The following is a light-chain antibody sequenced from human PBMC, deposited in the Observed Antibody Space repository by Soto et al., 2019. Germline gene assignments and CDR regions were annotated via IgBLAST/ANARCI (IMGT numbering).Light chain of an antibody. CDR3: QQYNSYSRT. Sequence: EIVLTQSPGTLSLSPGERVTLSCRASQSISNNHLAWYQQKPGQAPRLLIHGTSNRATGIPPRFSGSGSGTEFTLTISSLQPDDFGTYYCQQYNSYSRTFGQGTKVDIK. V-gene: IGKV3-20*01. CDR1: QSISNNH. J-gene: IGKJ1*01. CDR2: GTS.